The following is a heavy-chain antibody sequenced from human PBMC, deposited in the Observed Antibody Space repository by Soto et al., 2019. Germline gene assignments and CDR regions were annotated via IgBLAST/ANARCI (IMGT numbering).Heavy chain of an antibody. CDR1: AGTFSSYT. D-gene: IGHD2-2*01. CDR3: ARIYCSSTSCYAGWFDP. Sequence: SVKFSCKASAGTFSSYTISWVRQDPGQGPEWMGRIIPILGIANYAQKLQGRVTITADKSTSTAYMELSCLRSEDTAVYYCARIYCSSTSCYAGWFDPWGKGTLVTVSS. CDR2: IIPILGIA. J-gene: IGHJ5*02. V-gene: IGHV1-69*02.